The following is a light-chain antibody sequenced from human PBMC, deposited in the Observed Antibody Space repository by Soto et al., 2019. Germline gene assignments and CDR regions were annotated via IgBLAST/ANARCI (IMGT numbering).Light chain of an antibody. Sequence: EIVWTQSPATLSLSPGERATLSCRASQSVTSYLVWYQQKPGQTPRLLIYAASNRATGIPARFSGSGSGTDFTLTISSLEPEDFAVYNCHQRRDWPLTFGGGTKVEIK. CDR2: AAS. CDR3: HQRRDWPLT. J-gene: IGKJ4*01. V-gene: IGKV3-11*01. CDR1: QSVTSY.